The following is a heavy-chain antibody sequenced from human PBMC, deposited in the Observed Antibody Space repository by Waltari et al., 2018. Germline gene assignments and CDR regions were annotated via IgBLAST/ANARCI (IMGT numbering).Heavy chain of an antibody. Sequence: QVQLVESGGGVVQPGRSLRLSCAASGFTFSSYAMHWVRQAPGKGLEWVAVISYDGSNKYYADSVKGRFTISRDNSKNTLYLQMNSLRAEDTAVYYCARERWESGYFDLWGRGTLVTVSS. D-gene: IGHD1-26*01. CDR1: GFTFSSYA. J-gene: IGHJ2*01. CDR2: ISYDGSNK. V-gene: IGHV3-30-3*01. CDR3: ARERWESGYFDL.